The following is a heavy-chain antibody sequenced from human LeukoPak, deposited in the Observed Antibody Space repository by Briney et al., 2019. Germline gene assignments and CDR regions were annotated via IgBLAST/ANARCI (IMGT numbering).Heavy chain of an antibody. J-gene: IGHJ4*02. CDR3: ARGPYYYDSSGYYYINY. CDR1: GYTFTGYY. Sequence: ASVKVSCKASGYTFTGYYMHWVRQAPGQGLEWMGWINPNSGGTNYAQKFQGWVTMTRDTSISTAYMELSRLRSEDTAVYYCARGPYYYDSSGYYYINYWGQGALVTVSS. CDR2: INPNSGGT. V-gene: IGHV1-2*04. D-gene: IGHD3-22*01.